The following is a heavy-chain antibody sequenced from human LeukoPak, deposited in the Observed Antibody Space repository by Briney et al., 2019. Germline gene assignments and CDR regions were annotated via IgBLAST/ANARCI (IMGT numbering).Heavy chain of an antibody. CDR3: ARSKVYPNDY. J-gene: IGHJ4*02. V-gene: IGHV1-2*02. Sequence: ASVKVSCKASGYTFTVFYMHWVRQAPGQGLEWMGWINPNSGGTNYAQKFQGRVTMTRDTSISTVYMELSRLRSDDTAVYYCARSKVYPNDYWGQGTLVTVSS. CDR2: INPNSGGT. CDR1: GYTFTVFY. D-gene: IGHD1-14*01.